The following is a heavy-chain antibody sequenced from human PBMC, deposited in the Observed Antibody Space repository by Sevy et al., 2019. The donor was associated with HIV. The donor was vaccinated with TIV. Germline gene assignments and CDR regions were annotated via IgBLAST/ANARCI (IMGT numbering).Heavy chain of an antibody. D-gene: IGHD6-6*01. Sequence: ASVKVSCKASGYTFTSYGISWVRQAPGQGLEWMGWISAYNGNTNYAQKLQGRVTMTTDTSTSTAYMERRSLRSDDTAVYYWARGGPYSSSSGSGDYWGQGTLVTVSS. CDR2: ISAYNGNT. V-gene: IGHV1-18*04. CDR1: GYTFTSYG. J-gene: IGHJ4*02. CDR3: ARGGPYSSSSGSGDY.